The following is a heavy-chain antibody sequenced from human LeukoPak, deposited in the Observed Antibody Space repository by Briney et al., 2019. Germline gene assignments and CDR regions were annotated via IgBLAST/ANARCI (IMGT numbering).Heavy chain of an antibody. D-gene: IGHD2-8*01. CDR2: ISSSSSYI. J-gene: IGHJ6*03. CDR1: GFTFSSYS. V-gene: IGHV3-21*01. CDR3: ARDPVVMVDYYYMDV. Sequence: TPGGSLRLPCAASGFTFSSYSMNWVRQAPGKGLEWVSSISSSSSYIYYADSVKGRFTISRDNAKNSLYLQMNSLRAEDTAVYYCARDPVVMVDYYYMDVWGKGTTLTVSS.